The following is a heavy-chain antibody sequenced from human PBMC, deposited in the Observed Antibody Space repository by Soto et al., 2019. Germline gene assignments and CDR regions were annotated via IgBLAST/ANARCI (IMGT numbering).Heavy chain of an antibody. Sequence: GGSLRLSCAASGFTFSSYAMSWVRQAPGKGLEWVSAISGSGGSTYYADSVKGRFTISRDNSKNTLYLQMNSLRAEDTAVYYCAKDLHYDFWSGYYGFDYWGQGTLVTVSS. CDR2: ISGSGGST. V-gene: IGHV3-23*01. D-gene: IGHD3-3*01. J-gene: IGHJ4*02. CDR3: AKDLHYDFWSGYYGFDY. CDR1: GFTFSSYA.